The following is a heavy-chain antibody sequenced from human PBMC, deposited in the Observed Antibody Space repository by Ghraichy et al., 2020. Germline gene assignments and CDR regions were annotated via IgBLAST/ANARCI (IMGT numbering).Heavy chain of an antibody. D-gene: IGHD1-26*01. V-gene: IGHV3-7*01. CDR2: IKQDGSLK. Sequence: GGSLRLSCAASGFTFSTYWMDWVRQAPGKGLEWVANIKQDGSLKYYADSVRGRFTISRDNAKNSLYLQMSNLRPEDTAIYCCAGEGGGWNYFDYWGQGTLVTVSS. CDR1: GFTFSTYW. CDR3: AGEGGGWNYFDY. J-gene: IGHJ4*02.